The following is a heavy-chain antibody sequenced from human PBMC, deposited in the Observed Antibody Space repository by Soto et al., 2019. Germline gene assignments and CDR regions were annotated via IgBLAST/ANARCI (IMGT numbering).Heavy chain of an antibody. Sequence: AGSLTLSCAASGFTFHYYSMHWVRQAPGKGLVWVSRVNSGGTATTYADSVKGRFTISRDNARNTVSLQMSRLRAEDTAIYYCARGDRGGFDLWGHGTMVTVSS. V-gene: IGHV3-74*01. D-gene: IGHD3-10*01. CDR2: VNSGGTAT. J-gene: IGHJ3*01. CDR1: GFTFHYYS. CDR3: ARGDRGGFDL.